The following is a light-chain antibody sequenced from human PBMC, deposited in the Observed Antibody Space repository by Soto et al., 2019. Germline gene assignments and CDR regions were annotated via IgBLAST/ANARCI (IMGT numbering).Light chain of an antibody. J-gene: IGLJ2*01. CDR2: EVT. Sequence: QSVLTQPASVSGSPGQSITISCAGASSDVGSYNLVSWYQQLPGKAPKLIIYEVTNRPSGISSRFSGSKSGNTASLTISGLQTEDEADYYCSSYTSRSTHVVFGGGTKVTVL. CDR3: SSYTSRSTHVV. V-gene: IGLV2-14*02. CDR1: SSDVGSYNL.